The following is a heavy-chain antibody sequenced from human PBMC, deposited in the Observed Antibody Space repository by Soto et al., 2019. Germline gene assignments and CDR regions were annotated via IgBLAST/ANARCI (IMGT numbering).Heavy chain of an antibody. D-gene: IGHD2-8*01. J-gene: IGHJ6*02. CDR1: GGSISSSSYY. CDR2: IYYTGST. CDR3: ARLYPYKYYYGMGV. Sequence: PSETLSLTCTVSGGSISSSSYYWGWIRQPPGKGLEWIGSIYYTGSTYYNPSLKSRLTISIDRSKNHFSLKLSSVTAADTAVYYCARLYPYKYYYGMGVWGRGTTVTVSS. V-gene: IGHV4-39*02.